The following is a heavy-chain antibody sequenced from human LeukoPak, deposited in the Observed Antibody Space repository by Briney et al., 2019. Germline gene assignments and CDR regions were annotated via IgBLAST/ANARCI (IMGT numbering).Heavy chain of an antibody. D-gene: IGHD2-2*02. Sequence: PSETLSLTCTVSGGSISSYYWSWIRQPAGKGLEWIGRIYTSGSTNYNPSLQSRVTMSVDTSKNQFSLKLSSVSAADTAVYYCARDLRCSSTSCYTGPYYYMDVWGKGTTVTVSS. J-gene: IGHJ6*03. V-gene: IGHV4-4*07. CDR2: IYTSGST. CDR3: ARDLRCSSTSCYTGPYYYMDV. CDR1: GGSISSYY.